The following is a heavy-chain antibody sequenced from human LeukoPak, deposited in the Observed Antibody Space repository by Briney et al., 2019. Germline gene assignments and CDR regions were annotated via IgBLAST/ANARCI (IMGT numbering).Heavy chain of an antibody. J-gene: IGHJ5*02. CDR2: ISGSGATT. Sequence: GGSLRLSCAASGFTFSSYGMSWVRQAPGKGLEWVSTISGSGATTYYADSVKGRFTVSRDNSKNTLYLQMNSLRAEDTAVYYCAKDRLAAAGTVRFDPWGQGTLVTVPS. CDR3: AKDRLAAAGTVRFDP. D-gene: IGHD6-13*01. CDR1: GFTFSSYG. V-gene: IGHV3-23*01.